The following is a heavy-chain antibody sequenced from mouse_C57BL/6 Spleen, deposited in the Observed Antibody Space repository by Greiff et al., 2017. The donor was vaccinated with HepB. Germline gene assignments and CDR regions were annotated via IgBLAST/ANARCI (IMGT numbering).Heavy chain of an antibody. D-gene: IGHD2-3*01. J-gene: IGHJ3*01. CDR3: ARDGYSFAY. V-gene: IGHV1-72*01. CDR1: GYTFTSYW. CDR2: IDPNSGGT. Sequence: QVQLKQPGAELVKPGASVKLSCKASGYTFTSYWMHWVKQRPGRGLEWIGRIDPNSGGTKYNEKFKSKATLTVDKPSSTAYMQLSSLTSEDSAFYYCARDGYSFAYWGQGTLVTVSA.